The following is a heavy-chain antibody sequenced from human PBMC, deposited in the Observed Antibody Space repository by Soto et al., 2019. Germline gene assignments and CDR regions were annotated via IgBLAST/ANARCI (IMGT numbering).Heavy chain of an antibody. Sequence: QVQLVESGGGVVQPGRSLRLSCAASGFTFSSYAMHWVRQAPGKGLEWVAVISYDGSNKYYADSVKGRFTISRDNSKNTLYRQMNSLRAEDTAVYYCARVARAAAGTRYVPGWFDPWGQGTLVTVSS. CDR2: ISYDGSNK. V-gene: IGHV3-30-3*01. J-gene: IGHJ5*02. CDR3: ARVARAAAGTRYVPGWFDP. D-gene: IGHD6-13*01. CDR1: GFTFSSYA.